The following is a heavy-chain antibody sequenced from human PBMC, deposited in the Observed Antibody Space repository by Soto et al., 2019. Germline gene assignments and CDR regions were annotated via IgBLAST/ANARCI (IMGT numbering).Heavy chain of an antibody. Sequence: PGGSLRLSCAASGFTFSSYSMNWVRQAPGKGLEWVSSISSSSSYIYYADSVKGRFTISRDNAKNSLYLQMNSLRAEDTAVYYCARDRFDIVATVTGYYYGMDVWGQGTTVTVSS. D-gene: IGHD5-12*01. CDR2: ISSSSSYI. V-gene: IGHV3-21*01. CDR1: GFTFSSYS. J-gene: IGHJ6*02. CDR3: ARDRFDIVATVTGYYYGMDV.